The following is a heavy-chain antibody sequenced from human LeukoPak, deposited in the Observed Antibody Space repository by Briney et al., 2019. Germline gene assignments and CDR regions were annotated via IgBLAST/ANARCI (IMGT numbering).Heavy chain of an antibody. CDR1: GGSISSSSYY. CDR2: IYYSGST. CDR3: ARADSNDYDFWSGYSKYYFDY. D-gene: IGHD3-3*01. Sequence: SETLSLTCTVSGGSISSSSYYWGWIRQPPGKGLEWIGSIYYSGSTYYNPSLKSRVTISVDTSKNQFSLKLSSVTAADTAVYYCARADSNDYDFWSGYSKYYFDYWGQGTLVTVSS. J-gene: IGHJ4*02. V-gene: IGHV4-39*07.